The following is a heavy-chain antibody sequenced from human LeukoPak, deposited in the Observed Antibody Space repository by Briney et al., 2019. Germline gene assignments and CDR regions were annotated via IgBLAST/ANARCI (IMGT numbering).Heavy chain of an antibody. V-gene: IGHV4-34*01. Sequence: SETLSLTCAVYGGSFSGYYWSWIRQPPGKGLEWMGEINHSGSTNYNPSLKRRVTISVDTSKNQFSLKLSSVTAADTAVYYCARGYYSNPDYWGQGTLVTVSS. D-gene: IGHD4-11*01. CDR2: INHSGST. CDR1: GGSFSGYY. CDR3: ARGYYSNPDY. J-gene: IGHJ4*02.